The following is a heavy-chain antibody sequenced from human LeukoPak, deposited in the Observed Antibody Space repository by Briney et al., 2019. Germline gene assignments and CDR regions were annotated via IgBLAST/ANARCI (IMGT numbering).Heavy chain of an antibody. CDR1: GYTFTSYA. Sequence: RASVKVSCKASGYTFTSYAMHWVRQAPGQRLEWMGWINAGNGNTKYSQKFQGRVTITRDTSASTAYMGLSSLRSEDTAVYYCARVARYSYGSDYWGQGTLVTVSS. CDR2: INAGNGNT. D-gene: IGHD5-18*01. CDR3: ARVARYSYGSDY. J-gene: IGHJ4*02. V-gene: IGHV1-3*01.